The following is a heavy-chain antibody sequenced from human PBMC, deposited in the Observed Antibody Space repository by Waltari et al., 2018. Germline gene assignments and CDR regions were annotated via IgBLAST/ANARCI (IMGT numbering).Heavy chain of an antibody. CDR1: GFSFTTYA. V-gene: IGHV3-23*05. CDR2: INFSGSNT. Sequence: EVQLLESGGTLLQPGGSLRLSCAVSGFSFTTYAMSWVRQAPGKGLEWISGINFSGSNTYYADSVKGRFTISRDNYKNTLDLQMNSLRAEDTAVYYCAKSLKPDRLRFGMDVWGQGTAVTVSS. D-gene: IGHD6-6*01. J-gene: IGHJ6*02. CDR3: AKSLKPDRLRFGMDV.